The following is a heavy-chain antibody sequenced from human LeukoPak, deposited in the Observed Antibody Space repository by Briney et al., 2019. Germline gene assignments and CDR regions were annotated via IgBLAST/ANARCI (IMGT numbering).Heavy chain of an antibody. Sequence: EASVKVSCKASGYTFTSYYMHWVRQAPGQGLEWMGIINPSGGSTSYAQKFQGRVTMTRDTSTSTVYMELSSLRSEDTAVYYCASSGTADDYGGYVDYYGMDVWGQGTTVTVSS. CDR1: GYTFTSYY. CDR3: ASSGTADDYGGYVDYYGMDV. D-gene: IGHD4-17*01. V-gene: IGHV1-46*01. CDR2: INPSGGST. J-gene: IGHJ6*02.